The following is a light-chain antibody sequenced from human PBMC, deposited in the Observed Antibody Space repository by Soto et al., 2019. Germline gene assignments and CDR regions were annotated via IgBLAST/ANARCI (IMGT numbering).Light chain of an antibody. CDR3: TSYTSSSTYV. J-gene: IGLJ1*01. CDR2: GVT. Sequence: SVLTQPASVSESPGQSITISCAGTSSDIGGYNYVSWYQQHPGKAPKLMIYGVTNRPSGVSDRFSGSKSGNTASLTISGLQAEDEADYYCTSYTSSSTYVFGTGTKVTVL. CDR1: SSDIGGYNY. V-gene: IGLV2-14*01.